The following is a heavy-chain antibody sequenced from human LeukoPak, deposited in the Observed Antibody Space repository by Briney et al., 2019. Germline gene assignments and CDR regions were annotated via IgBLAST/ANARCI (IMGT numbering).Heavy chain of an antibody. Sequence: ASVKVSCKASGYTFTGYYIHWVRQAPGQGLEWMGWINPNSGGTNYAQKFQGRVTMTRDTSISTAYMELSRLTSDDTAVYYCARFAVHRRLTVAGQFGLDYWGQGTLVTVSS. J-gene: IGHJ4*02. CDR3: ARFAVHRRLTVAGQFGLDY. CDR1: GYTFTGYY. D-gene: IGHD6-19*01. V-gene: IGHV1-2*02. CDR2: INPNSGGT.